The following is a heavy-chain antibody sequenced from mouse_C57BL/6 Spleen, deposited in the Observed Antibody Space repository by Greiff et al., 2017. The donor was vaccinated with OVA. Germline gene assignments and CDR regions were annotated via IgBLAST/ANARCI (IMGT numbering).Heavy chain of an antibody. D-gene: IGHD1-1*01. Sequence: VKLQESGAELVRPGASVTLSCKASGYTFTDYEMHWVKQTPVHGLEWIGAIDPETGGTAYNQKFKGKAILTADKSSSTAYMELRSLTSEDSAVYYCTRKGLRSYYFDYWGQGTTLTVSS. CDR1: GYTFTDYE. CDR2: IDPETGGT. V-gene: IGHV1-15*01. J-gene: IGHJ2*01. CDR3: TRKGLRSYYFDY.